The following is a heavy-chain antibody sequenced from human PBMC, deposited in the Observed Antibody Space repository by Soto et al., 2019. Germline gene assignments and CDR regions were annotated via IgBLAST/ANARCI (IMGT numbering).Heavy chain of an antibody. CDR3: ARVYIDYGDYPARPPRGYFQH. V-gene: IGHV4-4*02. J-gene: IGHJ1*01. CDR2: IYHSGST. D-gene: IGHD4-17*01. CDR1: SGSISSSNW. Sequence: PSETLSLTCAVSSGSISSSNWWSWVRQPPGKGLEWIGEIYHSGSTNYNPSLKSRVTISVDKSKNQFSLKLSSVTAADTAVYYCARVYIDYGDYPARPPRGYFQHWGQGTLVTVSS.